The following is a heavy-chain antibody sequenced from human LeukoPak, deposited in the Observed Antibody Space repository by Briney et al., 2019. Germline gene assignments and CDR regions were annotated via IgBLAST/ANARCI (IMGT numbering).Heavy chain of an antibody. D-gene: IGHD5-24*01. Sequence: SETLSLTCTVSGGSISSYYWSWIRQPPGKGLEWIGYIYYSGSTNYNPSLKSRVTISVDTSKNQFSLKLSSVTAADTAVYYCARRWDGYHFDYWGQGTLVTVSS. CDR3: ARRWDGYHFDY. CDR2: IYYSGST. CDR1: GGSISSYY. V-gene: IGHV4-59*08. J-gene: IGHJ4*02.